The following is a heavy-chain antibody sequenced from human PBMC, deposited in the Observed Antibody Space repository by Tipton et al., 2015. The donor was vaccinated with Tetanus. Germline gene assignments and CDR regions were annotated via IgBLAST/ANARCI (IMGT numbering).Heavy chain of an antibody. CDR2: IYPGDSDT. CDR3: ARAQGTDGGGNFDF. V-gene: IGHV5-51*01. Sequence: VQLVQSGGEVKKPGESLKISCKGSGYIFNNYWIGWVRQKPGKGLEWMGIIYPGDSDTRYSTSVQGQVTSSVDKSINTAYLQWGSGKASDTPMFYCARAQGTDGGGNFDFWGQGALVTVAS. CDR1: GYIFNNYW. J-gene: IGHJ4*02. D-gene: IGHD1-1*01.